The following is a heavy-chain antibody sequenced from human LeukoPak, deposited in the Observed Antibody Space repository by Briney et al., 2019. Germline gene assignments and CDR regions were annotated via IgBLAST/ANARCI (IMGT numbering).Heavy chain of an antibody. V-gene: IGHV3-15*01. Sequence: KPGGSLRLSCAASGFTFSNAWMSWVRQAPGKGLEWVGRIKSKTDGGTTDYAAPVKGRFTISRDDSKNTLYLQMDSLKTEDTAVYYCTTPRLSGKTRWGVMRGDAFDIWGQGTMVTVSS. CDR3: TTPRLSGKTRWGVMRGDAFDI. CDR1: GFTFSNAW. D-gene: IGHD3-16*01. J-gene: IGHJ3*02. CDR2: IKSKTDGGTT.